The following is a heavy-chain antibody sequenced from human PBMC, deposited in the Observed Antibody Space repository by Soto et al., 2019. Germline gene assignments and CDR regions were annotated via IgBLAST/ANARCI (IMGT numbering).Heavy chain of an antibody. V-gene: IGHV1-3*01. CDR3: ARADCSSTSCYSLGWFDP. D-gene: IGHD2-2*02. J-gene: IGHJ5*02. CDR1: GYTFTSYA. Sequence: QVQLVQSGAEVKKPGASVKVSCKASGYTFTSYAMHWVRQAPGQRLEWMGWINAGNGSTKYSQKFQGRVTITRQTSAGSAEMELNSMRSEDTAVYYCARADCSSTSCYSLGWFDPWGQGNLVTVSS. CDR2: INAGNGST.